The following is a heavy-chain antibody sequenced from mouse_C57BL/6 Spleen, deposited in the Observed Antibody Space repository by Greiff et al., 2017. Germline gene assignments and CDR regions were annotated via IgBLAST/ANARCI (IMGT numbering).Heavy chain of an antibody. CDR2: IYPGSGNT. CDR3: ARRGLNWDED. Sequence: QVQLQQSGAELVRPGASVKLSCKASGYTFTDYYINWVKQRPGQGLEWIARIYPGSGNTYYNEKFKGKATLTAEKSSSTAYMQLSSLTSEDSAVYFCARRGLNWDEDWGQGTLVTVSA. V-gene: IGHV1-76*01. CDR1: GYTFTDYY. D-gene: IGHD4-1*01. J-gene: IGHJ3*01.